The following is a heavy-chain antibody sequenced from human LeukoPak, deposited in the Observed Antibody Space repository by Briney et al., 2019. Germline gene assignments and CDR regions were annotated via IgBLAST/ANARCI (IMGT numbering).Heavy chain of an antibody. CDR2: IILNGGAT. CDR3: ATDGGNHNFDY. V-gene: IGHV1-2*06. Sequence: ASVKVSCKASGFTFTDYYLHWVRQAPGQGLEWMGRIILNGGATSYAQKFQGRVTLTRDTSISTAYMELIRQTSDDTAVYYCATDGGNHNFDYWGQGTLVTASS. CDR1: GFTFTDYY. J-gene: IGHJ4*02. D-gene: IGHD1-14*01.